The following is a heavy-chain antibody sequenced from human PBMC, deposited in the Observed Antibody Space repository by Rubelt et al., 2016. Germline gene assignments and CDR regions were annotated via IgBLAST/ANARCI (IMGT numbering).Heavy chain of an antibody. J-gene: IGHJ2*01. CDR3: ARDRIRIAARQGWYFDL. V-gene: IGHV1-18*01. D-gene: IGHD6-6*01. CDR1: GYTFTSYG. Sequence: QVQLVQSGAEVKKPGASVKVSCKASGYTFTSYGISWVRQAPGPGLEWMGWISAYNDNTNYAQKLQGRVTRTTDASTSTAYMELRSLRSDDTAVYYCARDRIRIAARQGWYFDLWGRGTLVTVSS. CDR2: ISAYNDNT.